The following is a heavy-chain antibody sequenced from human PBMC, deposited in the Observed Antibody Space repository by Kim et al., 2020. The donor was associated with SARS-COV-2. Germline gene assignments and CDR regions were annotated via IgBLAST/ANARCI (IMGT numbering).Heavy chain of an antibody. CDR1: GYTFTSYG. CDR3: ARDWGIMVADAFDI. V-gene: IGHV1-18*01. CDR2: ISAYNGNT. J-gene: IGHJ3*02. D-gene: IGHD3-16*01. Sequence: ASVKVSCKASGYTFTSYGISWVRQAPGQGLEWMGWISAYNGNTNYAQKLQGRVTMTTDTSTSTAYMELRSLRSDDTAVYYCARDWGIMVADAFDIWGQGTMVTVSS.